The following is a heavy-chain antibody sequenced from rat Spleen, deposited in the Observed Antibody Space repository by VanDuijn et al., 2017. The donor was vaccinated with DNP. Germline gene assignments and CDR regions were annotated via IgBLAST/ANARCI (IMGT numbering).Heavy chain of an antibody. CDR3: SREGLRASDY. Sequence: EVKLVESGGGLVQPGRSLKLSCAASGFNFNDYWMGWVRQAPGKGLEWIGEINEDSGTINYTPSLKDKFTISRDNAQNTLYLQMSKLGSEDSAIYDCSREGLRASDYWGQGVLVTVSS. V-gene: IGHV4-2*01. CDR1: GFNFNDYW. D-gene: IGHD4-1*01. J-gene: IGHJ2*01. CDR2: INEDSGTI.